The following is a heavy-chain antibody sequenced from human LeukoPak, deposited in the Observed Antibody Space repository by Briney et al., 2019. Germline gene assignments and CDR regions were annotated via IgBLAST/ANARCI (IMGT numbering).Heavy chain of an antibody. V-gene: IGHV4-4*07. Sequence: SETLFLTCTVSGGSISSYYWSWIRQPAGKGLEWIGRIYTSGSTNYNPSLKSRVTMSVDTSKNQFSLKLSSVTAADTAVYYCASSYYYGSGSPSPPGYWGQGTLVTVSS. J-gene: IGHJ4*02. CDR2: IYTSGST. D-gene: IGHD3-10*01. CDR3: ASSYYYGSGSPSPPGY. CDR1: GGSISSYY.